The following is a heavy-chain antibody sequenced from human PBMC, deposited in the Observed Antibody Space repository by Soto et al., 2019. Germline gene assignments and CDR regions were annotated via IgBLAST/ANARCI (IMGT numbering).Heavy chain of an antibody. CDR3: ARASRNYYDSSGYLYYFDY. CDR2: IYSGGST. D-gene: IGHD3-22*01. V-gene: IGHV3-66*01. CDR1: GFTVSINY. Sequence: GGSLRLSCAASGFTVSINYMSWVRQAPGKGLEWVSVIYSGGSTYYADSVKGRFTISRDNSKNTLYLQMNSLRAEDTAVYYCARASRNYYDSSGYLYYFDYWGQGTLVTVSS. J-gene: IGHJ4*02.